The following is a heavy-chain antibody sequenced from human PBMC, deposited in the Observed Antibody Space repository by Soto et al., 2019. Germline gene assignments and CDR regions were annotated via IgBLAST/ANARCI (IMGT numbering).Heavy chain of an antibody. CDR2: MNPNSGNT. V-gene: IGHV1-8*01. CDR1: GYTFTSYD. J-gene: IGHJ3*02. D-gene: IGHD1-1*01. Sequence: VQLLESGGGLVQPGASVKVSCKASGYTFTSYDINWVRQATGQGLEWMGWMNPNSGNTGYEQKFQGRVTMIRNTYISTAYMELSSLRSEDTAVYYFARVSRTTGAVDICSQGTMVTVSS. CDR3: ARVSRTTGAVDI.